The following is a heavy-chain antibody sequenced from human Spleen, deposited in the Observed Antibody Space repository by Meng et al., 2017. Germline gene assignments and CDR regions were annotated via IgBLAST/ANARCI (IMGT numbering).Heavy chain of an antibody. J-gene: IGHJ4*02. CDR3: ARDSGNKPSSGWYQPAFDY. CDR1: GYTFTSYG. Sequence: ASVKVSCKASGYTFTSYGISWVRQAPGQGLEWMGWISAYNGNTNYAQKLQGRVTMTTDTSTSTAYMELRSLRSDDTAVYYCARDSGNKPSSGWYQPAFDYWGQGTLVTVSS. CDR2: ISAYNGNT. D-gene: IGHD6-19*01. V-gene: IGHV1-18*01.